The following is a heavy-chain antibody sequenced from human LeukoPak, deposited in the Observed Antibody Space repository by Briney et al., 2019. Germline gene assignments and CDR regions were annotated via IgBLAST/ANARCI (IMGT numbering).Heavy chain of an antibody. CDR1: GYSFTSYG. V-gene: IGHV1-18*01. Sequence: ASVKVSCKASGYSFTSYGITWVRRAPGQGLEWMGWISAYNGNTNYAQKLQGRVTMTTDTSTSTAYMELRSLRSDDTAVYYCARDLQYSGSPHPGGDYWGQGTLVTVSS. D-gene: IGHD1-26*01. CDR3: ARDLQYSGSPHPGGDY. J-gene: IGHJ4*02. CDR2: ISAYNGNT.